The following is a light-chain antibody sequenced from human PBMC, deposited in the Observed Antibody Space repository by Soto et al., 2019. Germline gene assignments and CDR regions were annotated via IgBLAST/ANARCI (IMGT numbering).Light chain of an antibody. CDR3: QQSYSTPRLFT. J-gene: IGKJ2*01. CDR2: AAS. Sequence: DIQMTQSPSSLSASVGDRVTITCRASQSISRYLNWYQQKPGKAPKLLIYAASSLQIGVPSRFSGSGSGTDFTLTISSLQPEDSATYYCQQSYSTPRLFTFGQGTNLEI. CDR1: QSISRY. V-gene: IGKV1-39*01.